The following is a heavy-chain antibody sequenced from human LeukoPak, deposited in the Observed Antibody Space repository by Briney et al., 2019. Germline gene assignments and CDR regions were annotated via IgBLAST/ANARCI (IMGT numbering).Heavy chain of an antibody. CDR3: AAELRTGSTKHGYGMDV. Sequence: SVKVSCKASGFTFTSSAMQWVRQARGQRLEWIGWIVVGSGNTNYAQKFQERVTITRDMSTSTAYMELSSLRSEDTAVYYCAAELRTGSTKHGYGMDVWGQGTTGTVSS. V-gene: IGHV1-58*02. CDR2: IVVGSGNT. D-gene: IGHD1-26*01. CDR1: GFTFTSSA. J-gene: IGHJ6*02.